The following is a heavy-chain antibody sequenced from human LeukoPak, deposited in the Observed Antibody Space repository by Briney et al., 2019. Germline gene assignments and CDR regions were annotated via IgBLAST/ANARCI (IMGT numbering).Heavy chain of an antibody. Sequence: GGSLRLSCAASGFTFSSYAMHWVRQAPGKGLEWVAVISYDGSNKYYADSVKGRFTISRDNSKNTLYLQMNSLRAEDTAVYYCAKDDSLYCSGGSCLRGMDVWGQGTTVTVSS. CDR1: GFTFSSYA. CDR3: AKDDSLYCSGGSCLRGMDV. J-gene: IGHJ6*02. D-gene: IGHD2-15*01. CDR2: ISYDGSNK. V-gene: IGHV3-30*04.